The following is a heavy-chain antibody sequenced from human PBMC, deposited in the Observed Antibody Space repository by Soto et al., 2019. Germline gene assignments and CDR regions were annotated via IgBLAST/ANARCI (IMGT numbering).Heavy chain of an antibody. D-gene: IGHD2-15*01. Sequence: EVQLLESGGGLVQPGGSLRLSCAASGFTFSSYAMSWVRQAPGKGLEWVSAISGSGGSTYYPDSVTGRFTISRDNSKSTLYLQMNGLRAGDTAVYYCAKAVLEYCSGGSGYPYGIDVWGQGTTVTVSS. CDR1: GFTFSSYA. CDR3: AKAVLEYCSGGSGYPYGIDV. CDR2: ISGSGGST. J-gene: IGHJ6*02. V-gene: IGHV3-23*01.